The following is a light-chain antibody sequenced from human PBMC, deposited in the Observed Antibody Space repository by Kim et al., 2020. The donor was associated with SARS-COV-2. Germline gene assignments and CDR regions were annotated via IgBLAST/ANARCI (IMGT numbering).Light chain of an antibody. Sequence: AYVGDRFTVTCRASQDITTYLAWYQQKPGKVPKLLIYGASTLHSGVPSRFSASGSGTDFTLTISSLQPEDVAVYYCQKYNSGPLPFGPGTKVDIK. CDR2: GAS. V-gene: IGKV1-27*01. J-gene: IGKJ3*01. CDR3: QKYNSGPLP. CDR1: QDITTY.